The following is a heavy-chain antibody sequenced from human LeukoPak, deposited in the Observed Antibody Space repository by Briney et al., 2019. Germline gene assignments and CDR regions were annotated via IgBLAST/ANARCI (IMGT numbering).Heavy chain of an antibody. Sequence: NASETLSLTCAVSGGSISSSNWWSWVRQPPGKGLEWIGEIYHSGSTNYNPSLKSRVTISVDKSKNQFSLKLSSVTAADTAVYYCASTRIAAAGELNYWGQGTLVTVSS. D-gene: IGHD6-13*01. J-gene: IGHJ4*02. CDR1: GGSISSSNW. V-gene: IGHV4-4*02. CDR3: ASTRIAAAGELNY. CDR2: IYHSGST.